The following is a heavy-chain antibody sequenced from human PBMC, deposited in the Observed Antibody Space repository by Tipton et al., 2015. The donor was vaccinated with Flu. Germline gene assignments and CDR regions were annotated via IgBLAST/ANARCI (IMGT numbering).Heavy chain of an antibody. V-gene: IGHV3-49*04. CDR1: GFTFGDYA. D-gene: IGHD3-3*01. CDR2: IRTKAYGGTT. J-gene: IGHJ4*02. CDR3: ASRRTLFGDFGN. Sequence: SLRLSCTASGFTFGDYAMSWVRQAPGRGLEWVGFIRTKAYGGTTEHAPPVKGRFTISRDDSKSIAYLQMNSLKTEDTGVYYCASRRTLFGDFGNWGQGTLVTVSS.